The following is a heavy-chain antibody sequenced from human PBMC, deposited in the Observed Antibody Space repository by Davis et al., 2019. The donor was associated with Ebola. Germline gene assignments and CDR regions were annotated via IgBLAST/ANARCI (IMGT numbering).Heavy chain of an antibody. CDR3: ASSRHWEYFDY. CDR1: GFTFSSYW. J-gene: IGHJ4*02. Sequence: GGSLRLSCAASGFTFSSYWMSWVRQAPGKGLEWLSSINYSSNYIYYADSVKGRFTISRDNATNSLYLQMNSLGAGDTAVYYCASSRHWEYFDYWGQGTLVTVSS. D-gene: IGHD1-26*01. CDR2: INYSSNYI. V-gene: IGHV3-21*04.